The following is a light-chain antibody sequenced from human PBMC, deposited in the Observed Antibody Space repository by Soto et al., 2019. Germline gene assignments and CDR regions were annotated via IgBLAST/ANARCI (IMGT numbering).Light chain of an antibody. CDR2: GAS. CDR3: QQYGSLPIT. CDR1: QSVSSSY. J-gene: IGKJ5*01. V-gene: IGKV3-20*01. Sequence: ENVLTQSPGTLSLSSGERATLSCRASQSVSSSYLAWYQQKPGQAPRLLIYGASSRATGIPDRFSGSGSGTDVTLTIGRLEPEDFAVYYCQQYGSLPITFGQGTRLEIK.